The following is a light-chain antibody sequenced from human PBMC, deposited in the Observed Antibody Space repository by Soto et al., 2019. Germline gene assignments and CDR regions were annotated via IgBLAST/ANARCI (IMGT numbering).Light chain of an antibody. J-gene: IGLJ2*01. Sequence: QSALTQPRSVSGSPGQSVAISCTGTTSDVGDYNYVSWYQQHPGKAPKLMIYDVSERPSGVPDRFSGSKSGNTASLTISGLQDEDEADYHCCSYAGSNTLVFGGGTQLTVL. CDR2: DVS. CDR3: CSYAGSNTLV. V-gene: IGLV2-11*01. CDR1: TSDVGDYNY.